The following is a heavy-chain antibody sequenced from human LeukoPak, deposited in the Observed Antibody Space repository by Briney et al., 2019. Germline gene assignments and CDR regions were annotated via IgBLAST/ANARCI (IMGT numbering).Heavy chain of an antibody. Sequence: SQTLSLTCTVSGCSISSGSYYWSWIRQPAGKGLEWIGRIYTSGSTNYNPSLKSRVTISVDTYKNQFSLKLSSVTAADTAVYYCARVGRFRHYYYSVDVWGKGTTVTVSS. D-gene: IGHD3-3*01. CDR3: ARVGRFRHYYYSVDV. J-gene: IGHJ6*03. CDR2: IYTSGST. V-gene: IGHV4-61*02. CDR1: GCSISSGSYY.